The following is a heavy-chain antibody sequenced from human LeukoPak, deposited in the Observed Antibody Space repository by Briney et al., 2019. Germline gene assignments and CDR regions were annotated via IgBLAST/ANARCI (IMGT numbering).Heavy chain of an antibody. J-gene: IGHJ4*02. CDR3: ATDYYGSGMGDY. CDR1: GGSFSGYY. V-gene: IGHV4-34*01. D-gene: IGHD3-10*01. Sequence: SETLSLTCAVYGGSFSGYYWSWIRQPPGKGLEWIGEINHGGSTNYNPSLKSRVTISVDTSKNQFSLKLSSVTAADTAVYYCATDYYGSGMGDYWGQGTLVTVSS. CDR2: INHGGST.